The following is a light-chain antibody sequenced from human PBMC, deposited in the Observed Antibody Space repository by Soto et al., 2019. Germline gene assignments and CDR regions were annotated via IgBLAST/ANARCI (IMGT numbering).Light chain of an antibody. CDR3: AAWDDSLIAVV. CDR1: SSNIGSNP. Sequence: QSVLTQPPSASGTPGQRVTISCSGSSSNIGSNPVNWYRQLPGTAPKLLLYSDVQRPSGVPDRVSGSKSGTSASLAISGLQSEDDADYFCAAWDDSLIAVVFGGGTKLTVL. CDR2: SDV. J-gene: IGLJ2*01. V-gene: IGLV1-44*01.